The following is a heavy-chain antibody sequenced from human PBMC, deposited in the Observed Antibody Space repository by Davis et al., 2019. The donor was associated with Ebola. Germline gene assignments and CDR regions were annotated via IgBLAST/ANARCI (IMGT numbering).Heavy chain of an antibody. J-gene: IGHJ6*02. CDR3: ARAEIAARHDYYYYYGMDV. CDR2: IYSGGST. D-gene: IGHD6-6*01. V-gene: IGHV3-66*01. Sequence: GGSLRLSCAASVFTVSSNYMSWVRQAPGKGLEWVSVIYSGGSTYYADSVKGRFTISRDNSKNTLYLQMNSLRAEDTAVYYCARAEIAARHDYYYYYGMDVWGQGTTVTVSS. CDR1: VFTVSSNY.